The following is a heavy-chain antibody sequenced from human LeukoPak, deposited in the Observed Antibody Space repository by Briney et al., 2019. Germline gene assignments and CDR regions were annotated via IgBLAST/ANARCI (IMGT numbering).Heavy chain of an antibody. CDR3: ARDHGDHDAFDI. CDR2: IYYSGST. J-gene: IGHJ3*02. D-gene: IGHD3-10*01. Sequence: SETLSLTCTVSGGSISSGGYYWSWIRQHPGKGLEWIGYIYYSGSTYYNPSLKSRVTISVDTSKNQFSLKLSSVTAADTAVYYCARDHGDHDAFDIWGQGTMVTVSS. CDR1: GGSISSGGYY. V-gene: IGHV4-31*03.